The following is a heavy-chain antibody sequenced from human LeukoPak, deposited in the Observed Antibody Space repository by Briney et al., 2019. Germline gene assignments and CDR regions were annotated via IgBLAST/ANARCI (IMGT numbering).Heavy chain of an antibody. V-gene: IGHV3-23*01. CDR3: AKGRYDFSSGIDH. Sequence: PSETLSLTCAVYGGSFSGYYWSWVRQAPGKGLEWVSGISVSGGNTYYANSVKGRFTISRDSSKSTLYLQMNSLRAEDTAVYYCAKGRYDFSSGIDHWGQGTLVTVSS. J-gene: IGHJ4*02. D-gene: IGHD3-3*01. CDR2: ISVSGGNT. CDR1: GGSFSGYY.